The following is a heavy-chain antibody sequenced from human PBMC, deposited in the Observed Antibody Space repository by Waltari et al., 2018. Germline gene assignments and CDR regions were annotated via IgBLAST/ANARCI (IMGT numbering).Heavy chain of an antibody. J-gene: IGHJ4*02. CDR1: GGTFSSYA. D-gene: IGHD5-12*01. V-gene: IGHV1-69*05. Sequence: QVQLVQSGAEVKKPGSSVKVSCKASGGTFSSYAISWVRQAPGQGLEWMGGIIPIFGTANYAQKFQGRVTITTDESTSTAYMELSSLRSEDTAVYYCARGRRRVDIVAEYYFDYWGQGTLVTVSS. CDR3: ARGRRRVDIVAEYYFDY. CDR2: IIPIFGTA.